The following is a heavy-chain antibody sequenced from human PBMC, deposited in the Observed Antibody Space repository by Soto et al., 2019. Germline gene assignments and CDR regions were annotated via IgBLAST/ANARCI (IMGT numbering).Heavy chain of an antibody. J-gene: IGHJ3*02. V-gene: IGHV3-74*01. CDR2: INSDGSST. CDR1: GFTFSSYW. Sequence: EVQLVESGGGLVQPGGSLRLSCAASGFTFSSYWMHWVRQAPGKGLVWVSRINSDGSSTSYADSVKGRFTISRDNAKNTLYLQMNSLRAEDKAVYYCARGGYQLLFAFDIWGQGTMVTVSS. D-gene: IGHD2-2*01. CDR3: ARGGYQLLFAFDI.